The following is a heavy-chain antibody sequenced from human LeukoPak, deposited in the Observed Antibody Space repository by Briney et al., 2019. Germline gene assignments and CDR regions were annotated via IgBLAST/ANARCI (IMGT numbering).Heavy chain of an antibody. J-gene: IGHJ4*02. D-gene: IGHD5-18*01. V-gene: IGHV4-34*01. CDR1: GGSFSGYY. Sequence: SETLSLTCAVYGGSFSGYYWSWIRQPPGTGLDWIGEINHSGNTNYNPSLKSRVTISVDTSKNQFSLKLSSLTAADTAVYYCARRTDTRGYRRFDYWGQGTLVTVSS. CDR2: INHSGNT. CDR3: ARRTDTRGYRRFDY.